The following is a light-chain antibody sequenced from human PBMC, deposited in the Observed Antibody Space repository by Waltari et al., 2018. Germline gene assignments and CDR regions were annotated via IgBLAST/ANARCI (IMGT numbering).Light chain of an antibody. V-gene: IGLV2-14*03. CDR1: GSDIGYYNF. CDR2: DVR. Sequence: QSALAQSASVSGSPGQSITISCTGTGSDIGYYNFVSWYQQHPGKAPKLVIFDVRRWSSGFSHRFSGSKSGNTASLTISGLQAEDEADYYCSSYTSTNTIIFGGGTKVTVL. J-gene: IGLJ2*01. CDR3: SSYTSTNTII.